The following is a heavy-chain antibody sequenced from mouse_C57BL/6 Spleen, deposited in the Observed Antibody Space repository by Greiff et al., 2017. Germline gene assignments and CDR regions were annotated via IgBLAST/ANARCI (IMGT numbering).Heavy chain of an antibody. CDR2: ISYDGSN. V-gene: IGHV3-6*01. D-gene: IGHD2-5*01. J-gene: IGHJ4*01. CDR3: ARDPHYSNYHYAMDY. CDR1: GYSITSGYY. Sequence: EVKLQESGPGLVKPSQSLSLTCSVTGYSITSGYYWNWIRQFPGNKLEWMGYISYDGSNNYNPSLKNRISITRDTSKNQFFLKLNSVTTEDTATYYCARDPHYSNYHYAMDYWGQGTSVTVSS.